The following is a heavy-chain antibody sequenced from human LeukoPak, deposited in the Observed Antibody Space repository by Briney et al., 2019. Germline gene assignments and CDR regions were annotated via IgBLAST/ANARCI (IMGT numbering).Heavy chain of an antibody. CDR3: AKRGDRSGWSYYFDY. CDR2: ISGSGSST. D-gene: IGHD6-19*01. Sequence: GGSLRLSCAASGFTFSSYSMNWVRQAPGKGLEWVSGISGSGSSTYYADSVKGRFTISRDNSKNTLYLQMNSLRAEDTAVYYCAKRGDRSGWSYYFDYWGQGTLVTVSS. V-gene: IGHV3-23*01. CDR1: GFTFSSYS. J-gene: IGHJ4*02.